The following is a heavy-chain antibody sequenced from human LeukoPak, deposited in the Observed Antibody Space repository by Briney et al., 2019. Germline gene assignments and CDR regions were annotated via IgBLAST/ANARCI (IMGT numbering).Heavy chain of an antibody. CDR1: GFTFSSYS. J-gene: IGHJ4*02. V-gene: IGHV3-21*01. CDR3: ARDPTYYYDSSPY. Sequence: GGSLRLSCATSGFTFSSYSMDWVSQAPGKGLEWVSSISSSSSYIYYADSVKGRFTISRDNAKNSLYLQMNSLRAEDTAVYYCARDPTYYYDSSPYWGQGTLVTVSS. CDR2: ISSSSSYI. D-gene: IGHD3-22*01.